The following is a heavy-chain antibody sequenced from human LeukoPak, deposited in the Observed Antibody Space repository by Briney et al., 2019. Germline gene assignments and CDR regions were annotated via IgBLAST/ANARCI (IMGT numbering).Heavy chain of an antibody. CDR1: GFTFSSYG. D-gene: IGHD3-10*01. J-gene: IGHJ4*02. CDR2: IWYDGSNK. Sequence: GRSLRLSCAASGFTFSSYGMHWVRQAPGKGLEWVAVIWYDGSNKYYADSVKGRFTISRDNSKNTLYLQMNSLRAEDTAVYYCARGTWYYGSGHPYYFDYWGQGTLVTVSS. CDR3: ARGTWYYGSGHPYYFDY. V-gene: IGHV3-33*01.